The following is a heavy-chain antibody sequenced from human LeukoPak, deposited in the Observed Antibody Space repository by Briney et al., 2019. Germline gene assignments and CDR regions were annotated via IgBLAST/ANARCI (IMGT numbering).Heavy chain of an antibody. CDR3: SRDLSCGY. CDR1: GFNFGDSD. J-gene: IGHJ4*02. Sequence: AGGSLRLSCATSGFNFGDSDMTWVRQAPGKGLEWVGFIRSKVSGGTTYYAESVRGRFTISGDDSQSIAYLQMNSLRSEDTAMYYCSRDLSCGYWGQGTLVTGSS. CDR2: IRSKVSGGTT. D-gene: IGHD2/OR15-2a*01. V-gene: IGHV3-49*04.